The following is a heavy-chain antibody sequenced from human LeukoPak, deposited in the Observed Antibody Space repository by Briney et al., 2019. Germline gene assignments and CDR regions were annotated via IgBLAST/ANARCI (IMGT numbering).Heavy chain of an antibody. D-gene: IGHD2-2*01. CDR2: TYYRSKWYN. J-gene: IGHJ4*02. CDR1: GDSVSSNSTA. Sequence: SQTLSLTCAISGDSVSSNSTAWNWIRQSPSRGLEWLGGTYYRSKWYNDYAVSVKSRITINPDTSKNQFSLQLNSVTPEDTAVYYCARDGVDCSSTSCYPDFDYWGQGTLVTVSS. CDR3: ARDGVDCSSTSCYPDFDY. V-gene: IGHV6-1*01.